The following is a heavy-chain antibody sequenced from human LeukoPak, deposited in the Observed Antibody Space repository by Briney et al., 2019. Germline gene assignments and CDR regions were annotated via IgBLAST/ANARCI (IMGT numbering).Heavy chain of an antibody. D-gene: IGHD6-13*01. Sequence: GGSLRLSCAASGFTFSSYSMNWVRQAPGKGLEWVSSISSSSSYIYYADSVKGRFTISRDNSKNTLYLQMNSLRAEDTAVYYCAKAGRGSSWAHYYYYYMDVWGKGTTVTISS. CDR3: AKAGRGSSWAHYYYYYMDV. CDR2: ISSSSSYI. V-gene: IGHV3-21*01. J-gene: IGHJ6*03. CDR1: GFTFSSYS.